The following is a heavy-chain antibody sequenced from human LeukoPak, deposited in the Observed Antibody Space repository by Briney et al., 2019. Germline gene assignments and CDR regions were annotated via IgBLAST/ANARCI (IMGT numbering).Heavy chain of an antibody. D-gene: IGHD4-17*01. CDR2: ISGSGGST. Sequence: GGSLRLSCAASGFTFSSYAMSWVRQAPGKGLEWVSAISGSGGSTYYADSVKGRFTISRDNAKNSLYLQMNSLRAEDTAVYYCARGKGYGDYGIPYYYYMDVWGKATTVTISS. J-gene: IGHJ6*03. V-gene: IGHV3-23*01. CDR1: GFTFSSYA. CDR3: ARGKGYGDYGIPYYYYMDV.